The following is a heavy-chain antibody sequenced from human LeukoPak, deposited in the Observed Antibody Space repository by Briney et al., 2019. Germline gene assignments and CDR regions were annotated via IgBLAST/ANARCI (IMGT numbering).Heavy chain of an antibody. CDR3: ASLGTLVAVAGTTWFDP. CDR1: GFTFSSYG. CDR2: ISYDGSNK. V-gene: IGHV3-30*03. D-gene: IGHD6-19*01. Sequence: PGGSLRLSCAASGFTFSSYGMHWVHQAPGKGLEWVAVISYDGSNKYYADSVKGRFTISRDNSKNTLYLQMNSLRAEDTAVYYCASLGTLVAVAGTTWFDPWGQGTLVTVSS. J-gene: IGHJ5*02.